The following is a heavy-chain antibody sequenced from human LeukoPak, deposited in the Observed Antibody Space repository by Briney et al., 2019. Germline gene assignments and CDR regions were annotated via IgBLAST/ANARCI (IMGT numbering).Heavy chain of an antibody. V-gene: IGHV4-59*01. CDR2: IYYSGST. Sequence: SETLSLTCTVSGGSIRSYYWSWIRQPPGKGLEWIGYIYYSGSTNYNPSLKSRVTISVDTSKNQFSLKLSSVTAADTAVYYCAISTFEYFQHWGQGTLVTVSS. CDR3: AISTFEYFQH. CDR1: GGSIRSYY. J-gene: IGHJ1*01.